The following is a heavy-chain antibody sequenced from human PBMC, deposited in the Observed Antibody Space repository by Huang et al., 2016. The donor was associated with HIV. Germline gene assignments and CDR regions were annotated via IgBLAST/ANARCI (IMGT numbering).Heavy chain of an antibody. CDR3: ARGQLGSYGDYDVLY. J-gene: IGHJ4*02. Sequence: QVQLVQSGAEVKTPGSSVKVSCKASGGTFSKYAISWVRQAPGQGLEWMEGIIPMFGTPNYARKCQGRVTITADDSTSTTYVEVSSLRSEDTALYYCARGQLGSYGDYDVLYWGQGTLVTVSS. CDR1: GGTFSKYA. V-gene: IGHV1-69*13. D-gene: IGHD4-17*01. CDR2: IIPMFGTP.